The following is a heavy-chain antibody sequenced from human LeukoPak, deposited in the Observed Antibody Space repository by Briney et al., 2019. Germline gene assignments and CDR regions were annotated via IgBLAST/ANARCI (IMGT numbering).Heavy chain of an antibody. J-gene: IGHJ6*02. CDR3: AVSLTTGGYYGMDV. V-gene: IGHV1-46*03. CDR1: GFTFTNYL. Sequence: ASVKVSCKSFGFTFTNYLLHWVRQAPGQGLEWVGRIAPSVDTTNYAQKFQGRVTMTEDTSTDTAYMELSSLRSEDTAVYFCAVSLTTGGYYGMDVWGQGTTVTVSS. CDR2: IAPSVDTT. D-gene: IGHD1-1*01.